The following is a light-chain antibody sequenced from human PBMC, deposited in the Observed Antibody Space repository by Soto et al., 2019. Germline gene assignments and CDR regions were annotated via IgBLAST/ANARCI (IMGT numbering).Light chain of an antibody. CDR2: EVN. V-gene: IGLV2-14*01. CDR3: SSYTSSSTYV. J-gene: IGLJ1*01. Sequence: QSALTQPASVSGSPGQSISISCTGTSSDVGGYNYVSWYQQHPGKAPKLMIYEVNNRPSGVSNRFSGTKSGNTASLTISGLQAEDEADDYCSSYTSSSTYVFGTGTKVTVL. CDR1: SSDVGGYNY.